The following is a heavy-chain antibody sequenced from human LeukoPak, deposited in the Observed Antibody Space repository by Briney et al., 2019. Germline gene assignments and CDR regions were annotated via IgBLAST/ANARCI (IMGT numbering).Heavy chain of an antibody. V-gene: IGHV4-59*01. J-gene: IGHJ4*02. CDR3: ARDALGSSGY. Sequence: SETLSLTCTVSGGSISSYYWSWIRQPPGKGLEWIGYIYYSGSTNYNPSLKCRVTISVDTSKNQFSLKLSSVTAADTAVYYCARDALGSSGYWGQGTLVTVSS. CDR1: GGSISSYY. D-gene: IGHD1-26*01. CDR2: IYYSGST.